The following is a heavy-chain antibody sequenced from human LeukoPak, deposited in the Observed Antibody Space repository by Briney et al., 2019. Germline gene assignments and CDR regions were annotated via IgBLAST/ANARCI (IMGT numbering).Heavy chain of an antibody. J-gene: IGHJ4*02. V-gene: IGHV3-49*04. D-gene: IGHD4-11*01. CDR1: GFTFGDYA. Sequence: PGGSLRLSCTASGFTFGDYAMSWVRQAPGKGLEWVGFIRSELYGGATECAASVKGRFIISRDDSKSIAYLQMNSLKNEDTAVYYCSRTAYSLNNWGQGTLVTVSS. CDR3: SRTAYSLNN. CDR2: IRSELYGGAT.